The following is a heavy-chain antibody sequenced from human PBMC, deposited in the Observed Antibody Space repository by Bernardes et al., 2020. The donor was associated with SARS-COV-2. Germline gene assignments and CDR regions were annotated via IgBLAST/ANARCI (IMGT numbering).Heavy chain of an antibody. CDR2: IYYSGST. Sequence: SEPLSLTCTVSGGSISSISYYWGWLLQPPGKGLEWIGSIYYSGSTYYNPSLKSRVTISVETSKNQFSLKLSSVTAADTVVYYCARQPLLYDFWSGYYNNSGDGMDVWGQGTTVTVSS. CDR3: ARQPLLYDFWSGYYNNSGDGMDV. CDR1: GGSISSISYY. D-gene: IGHD3-3*01. V-gene: IGHV4-39*01. J-gene: IGHJ6*02.